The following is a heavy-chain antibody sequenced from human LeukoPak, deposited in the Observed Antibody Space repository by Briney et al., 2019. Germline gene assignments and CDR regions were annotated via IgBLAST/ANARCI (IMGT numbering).Heavy chain of an antibody. Sequence: SETLSLTCNVSGGSISTGTYYWSWIRQPAGKGLEGIGRSYSSGSTNYNPSLKSRVTISVDTSKNQFSLKLTSVTAADTAVYYCARDLLHRGYAFDIWGQGTMVTVSS. J-gene: IGHJ3*02. V-gene: IGHV4-61*02. D-gene: IGHD3-22*01. CDR1: GGSISTGTYY. CDR3: ARDLLHRGYAFDI. CDR2: SYSSGST.